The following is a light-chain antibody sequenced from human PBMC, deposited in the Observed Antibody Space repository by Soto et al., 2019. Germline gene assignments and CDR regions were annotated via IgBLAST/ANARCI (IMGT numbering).Light chain of an antibody. CDR1: NSDVGGYDF. J-gene: IGLJ3*02. V-gene: IGLV2-11*01. CDR2: DVS. CDR3: CSYGGNYNFRV. Sequence: QSVLTQPRSVSGSPGQSVTMSCIGSNSDVGGYDFVSWYQHHPGKVPKLLIYDVSKRPSGVPDRFSGSKSGNKASLTISGLQAEDEADYYCCSYGGNYNFRVFGGGTKLTVL.